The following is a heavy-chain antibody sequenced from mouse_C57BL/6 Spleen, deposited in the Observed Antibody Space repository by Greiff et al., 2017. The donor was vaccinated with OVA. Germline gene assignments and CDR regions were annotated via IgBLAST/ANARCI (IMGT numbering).Heavy chain of an antibody. J-gene: IGHJ3*01. CDR1: GFSLTSYG. Sequence: QVQLKESGPGLVQPSQSLSITCTVSGFSLTSYGVHWVRQSPGKGLEWLGVIWSGGSTDYNAAFISRLSISKDNSKSQVFFKMNSLQADDTAIYYCARNDYADDGTGFAYWGQGTLVTVSA. CDR2: IWSGGST. V-gene: IGHV2-2*01. CDR3: ARNDYADDGTGFAY. D-gene: IGHD2-4*01.